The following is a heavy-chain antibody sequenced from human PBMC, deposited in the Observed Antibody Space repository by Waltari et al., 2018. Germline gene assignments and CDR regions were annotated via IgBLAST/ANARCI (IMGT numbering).Heavy chain of an antibody. CDR2: ISGSGGST. Sequence: EVQLLEYGGGLVQPGGSLRLSCAASAFTFSSYSMSWVRQAPGKGLEWVSAISGSGGSTYYADSVKGRFTISRDNSKNTLYLQMNSLRAEDTAVFYCAKQVSSTAARGGYYFDYWGQGTLVTVSS. V-gene: IGHV3-23*01. D-gene: IGHD6-6*01. CDR3: AKQVSSTAARGGYYFDY. CDR1: AFTFSSYS. J-gene: IGHJ4*02.